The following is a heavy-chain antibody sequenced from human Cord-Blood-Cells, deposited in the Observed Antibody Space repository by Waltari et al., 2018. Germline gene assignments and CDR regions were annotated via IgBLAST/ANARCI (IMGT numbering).Heavy chain of an antibody. CDR3: ARGSASDMDV. J-gene: IGHJ6*03. CDR2: IYYSGST. V-gene: IGHV4-39*01. CDR1: GGSISSSSYY. Sequence: QLQLQESGPGLVKPSETLSLTCTVSGGSISSSSYYWGWIRQPPGKGLEWIGSIYYSGSTYYNPSRKSRVTISVDTSKNQFALKLSSVTAADTAVYYCARGSASDMDVWGKGTTVTVSS.